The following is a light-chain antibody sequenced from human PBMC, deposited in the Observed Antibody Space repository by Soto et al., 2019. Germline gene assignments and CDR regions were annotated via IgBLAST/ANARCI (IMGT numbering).Light chain of an antibody. J-gene: IGKJ1*01. Sequence: DIQMTQSPSTLSASVGDRVTITCRARQSISSSLAWYQQKPGKAPKLLIYDASSLESGVPSRFSGSGSGTEFTLTVSSLQPDDFATYYCQQYNSYLWTFGQGTKVDIK. V-gene: IGKV1-5*01. CDR3: QQYNSYLWT. CDR1: QSISSS. CDR2: DAS.